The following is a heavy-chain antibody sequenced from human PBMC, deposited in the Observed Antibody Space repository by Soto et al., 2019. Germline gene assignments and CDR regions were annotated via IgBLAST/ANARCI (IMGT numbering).Heavy chain of an antibody. Sequence: QVQLVESGGGVVQPGRSLRLSCAASGFTFSSYGMHWVRQAPGKGLEWVAVIWYDGSNKYYADSVKGRFTISRDNSKNTLYLQMNSLRAEDTAVYYCARDTGYSYGYWYYYYGMDVWGQGTTVTVSS. CDR1: GFTFSSYG. V-gene: IGHV3-33*01. CDR3: ARDTGYSYGYWYYYYGMDV. J-gene: IGHJ6*02. CDR2: IWYDGSNK. D-gene: IGHD5-18*01.